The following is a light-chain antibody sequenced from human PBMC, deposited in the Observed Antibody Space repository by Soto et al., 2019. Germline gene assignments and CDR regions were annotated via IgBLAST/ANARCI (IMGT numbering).Light chain of an antibody. Sequence: QSALTQPASVSGSPGQSIAISCTGTSSDVGGYNYVSWYQQHPGKAPKLMIYDVSNRPSGVSNRFSGSKSGNTASLNISGLQAEDEADYYCCSYTTSSTNVFGTGTKLTVL. J-gene: IGLJ1*01. V-gene: IGLV2-14*03. CDR2: DVS. CDR3: CSYTTSSTNV. CDR1: SSDVGGYNY.